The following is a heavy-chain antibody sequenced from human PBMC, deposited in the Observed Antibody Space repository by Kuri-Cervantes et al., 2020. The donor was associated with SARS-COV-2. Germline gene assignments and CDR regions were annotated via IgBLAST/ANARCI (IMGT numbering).Heavy chain of an antibody. CDR2: ISAYNGNT. D-gene: IGHD6-13*01. CDR3: ARGYSSSPF. CDR1: GYTFTSYG. J-gene: IGHJ4*02. Sequence: ASVKVSCKASGYTFTSYGISWVRQAPGQGLEWMGWISAYNGNTNYAQKLQGRVTITRDTSASTAYMELSSLRSEDTAVYYCARGYSSSPFWGQGTLVTVSS. V-gene: IGHV1-18*01.